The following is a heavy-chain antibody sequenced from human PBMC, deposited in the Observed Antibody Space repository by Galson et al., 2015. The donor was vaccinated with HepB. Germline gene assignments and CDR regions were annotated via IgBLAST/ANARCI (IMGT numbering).Heavy chain of an antibody. D-gene: IGHD3-10*01. CDR2: IWYDGTNK. V-gene: IGHV3-33*08. J-gene: IGHJ4*02. CDR3: VREFSGLYYFDY. CDR1: GFTFRNYG. Sequence: SLRLYCAASGFTFRNYGMHWVRQAPGKGLEWVALIWYDGTNKYYADSVKGRFTISRDNSKNTLYLQMNSLRAEDTAVYYCVREFSGLYYFDYWGQGTLVTVSS.